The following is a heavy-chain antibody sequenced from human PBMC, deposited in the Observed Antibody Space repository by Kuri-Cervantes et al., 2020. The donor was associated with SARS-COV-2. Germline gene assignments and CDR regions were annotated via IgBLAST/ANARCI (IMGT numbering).Heavy chain of an antibody. CDR3: AKGGGPGSYIPLDY. CDR1: GFTFGSYG. J-gene: IGHJ4*02. Sequence: GGSLRLSCAASGFTFGSYGMHWVRQAPGKGPEWVAVISYDGSNKYYADSVKGRFTIPRDNSKNTLYLQMNSLRAEDTAVYYCAKGGGPGSYIPLDYWGQGTLVTVSS. CDR2: ISYDGSNK. D-gene: IGHD1-26*01. V-gene: IGHV3-30*18.